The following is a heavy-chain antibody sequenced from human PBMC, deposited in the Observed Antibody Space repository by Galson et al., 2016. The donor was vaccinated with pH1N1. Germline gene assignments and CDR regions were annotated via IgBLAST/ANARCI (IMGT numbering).Heavy chain of an antibody. Sequence: SVKVSCKASGGTFSSYTINWVRQAPGQGLEWMGRILPILGIANYAQKLQGRVTMTTDTSTSTAYMELRSLRSDDTAVYYCARDPWGSSSWYDYWGQGTLVTVSS. V-gene: IGHV1-69*04. CDR1: GGTFSSYT. CDR2: ILPILGIA. CDR3: ARDPWGSSSWYDY. J-gene: IGHJ4*02. D-gene: IGHD6-13*01.